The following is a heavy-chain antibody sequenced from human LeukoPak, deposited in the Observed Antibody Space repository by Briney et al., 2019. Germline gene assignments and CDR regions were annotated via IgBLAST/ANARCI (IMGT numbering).Heavy chain of an antibody. CDR2: ISVDGGGT. CDR3: AKGSVGVAGPDY. V-gene: IGHV3-23*01. Sequence: GGSLRLSCAASGXTFSMYAMSWVRQAPGKGREWVSVISVDGGGTYYADSVKGRFTISRDNSKSTLYLQMNSLRAEDTAVYYCAKGSVGVAGPDYWGQGSLVTVSS. D-gene: IGHD6-19*01. J-gene: IGHJ4*02. CDR1: GXTFSMYA.